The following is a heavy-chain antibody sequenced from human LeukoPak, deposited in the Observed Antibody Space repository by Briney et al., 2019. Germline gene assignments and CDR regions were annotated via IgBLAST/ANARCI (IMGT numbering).Heavy chain of an antibody. D-gene: IGHD6-19*01. CDR1: GVSISSSNSY. CDR2: IYYSGST. Sequence: SETLSLTCTVSGVSISSSNSYWGWIRQPPGKGLEWIGSIYYSGSTYYNPSLKSRVTISVDTSKNQFSLKLSSVTAADTAVYYCARVKRGYSSGWPNWFDPWGQGTLVTVSS. J-gene: IGHJ5*02. CDR3: ARVKRGYSSGWPNWFDP. V-gene: IGHV4-39*01.